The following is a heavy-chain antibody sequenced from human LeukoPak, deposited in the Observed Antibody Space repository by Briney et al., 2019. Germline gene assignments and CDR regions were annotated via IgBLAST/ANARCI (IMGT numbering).Heavy chain of an antibody. Sequence: GGSLRLSCAASGFTVSSNYMSWVRQAPGKGLEWVSVIYSGGSTYYADSVKGRFTISRDNSENTLYLQMNSLRAEDTAVYHCAKDGSYDSGTYYNYWGQGTLVTVSS. CDR2: IYSGGST. J-gene: IGHJ4*02. D-gene: IGHD3-10*01. V-gene: IGHV3-66*01. CDR1: GFTVSSNY. CDR3: AKDGSYDSGTYYNY.